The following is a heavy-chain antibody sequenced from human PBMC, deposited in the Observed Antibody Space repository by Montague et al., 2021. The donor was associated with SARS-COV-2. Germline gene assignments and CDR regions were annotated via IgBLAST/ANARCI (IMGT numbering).Heavy chain of an antibody. D-gene: IGHD1-1*01. CDR2: IFYSGST. CDR3: ARHLRVGNRWNGFEADY. CDR1: GDSISSTDHY. V-gene: IGHV4-39*01. Sequence: SETLSLACTVSGDSISSTDHYWAWMRQPPGKGLEWIASIFYSGSTYYNPPLKSRVTISVDTSKNPFSLQLNSVTPADTSVYYCARHLRVGNRWNGFEADYWGRGALVSVSS. J-gene: IGHJ4*02.